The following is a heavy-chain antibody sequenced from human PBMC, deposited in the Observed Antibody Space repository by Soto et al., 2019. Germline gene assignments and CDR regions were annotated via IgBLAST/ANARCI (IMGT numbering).Heavy chain of an antibody. V-gene: IGHV3-30*03. D-gene: IGHD3-10*01. CDR3: ATGALWFGESAIDY. J-gene: IGHJ4*02. CDR2: ISYDGSNK. Sequence: VAVISYDGSNKYYADSVKGRFTISRDNSKNTLYLQMNSLRAEDTAVYYCATGALWFGESAIDYWGQGTLVTVSS.